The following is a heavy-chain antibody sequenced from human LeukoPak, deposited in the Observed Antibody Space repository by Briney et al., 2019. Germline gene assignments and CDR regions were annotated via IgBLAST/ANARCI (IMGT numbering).Heavy chain of an antibody. D-gene: IGHD3-10*01. CDR1: GFTFSSYG. CDR3: AKDPGIPYYYSMDV. Sequence: PGGSLRLSCAASGFTFSSYGMHWVRQAPGNGLEWVAVIWYGGSNKYYADSVKGRFTISRDNSKNTLYLQMNSLRAEDTAVYYCAKDPGIPYYYSMDVWGKGTTVTVSS. V-gene: IGHV3-30*02. J-gene: IGHJ6*03. CDR2: IWYGGSNK.